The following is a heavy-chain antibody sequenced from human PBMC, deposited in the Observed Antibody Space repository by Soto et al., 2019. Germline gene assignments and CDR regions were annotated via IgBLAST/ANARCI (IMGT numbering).Heavy chain of an antibody. V-gene: IGHV3-48*03. CDR2: IRSGGTTM. Sequence: GGSLRLSCAASGFTFSSYDMNWVRQAPGKGLEWISYIRSGGTTMYYADSVKGRFTISRDNAKNSLYLQMDSLRAEDTAVYYCASPDPSTTVTTGTPYYYYYGMDVWGQGTTVTVSS. D-gene: IGHD4-4*01. CDR3: ASPDPSTTVTTGTPYYYYYGMDV. J-gene: IGHJ6*02. CDR1: GFTFSSYD.